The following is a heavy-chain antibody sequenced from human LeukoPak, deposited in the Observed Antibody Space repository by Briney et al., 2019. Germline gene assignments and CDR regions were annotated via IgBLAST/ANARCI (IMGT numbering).Heavy chain of an antibody. CDR2: INPSGGST. J-gene: IGHJ4*02. CDR3: ARGGYSSSLPSLRYFDY. Sequence: ASVKVSCKASGYTSTSYYMHWVRQAPGQGLEWMGIINPSGGSTSYAQKFQGRVTMPRDTSTSTVYMELSSLRSEDTAVYYCARGGYSSSLPSLRYFDYWGQGTLVTVSS. D-gene: IGHD6-6*01. V-gene: IGHV1-46*01. CDR1: GYTSTSYY.